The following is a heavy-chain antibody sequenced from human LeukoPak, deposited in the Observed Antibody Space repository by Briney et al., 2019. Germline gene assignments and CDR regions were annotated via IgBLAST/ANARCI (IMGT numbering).Heavy chain of an antibody. D-gene: IGHD7-27*01. V-gene: IGHV3-64D*06. CDR3: VTELGIGGFDI. CDR1: GLTFSLYS. Sequence: PGGSLRLSWSASGLTFSLYSMHWVRQAPGKGLEYVSGISTNGGSTYYADSVKGRFTISRDNSKNTLYLQMSTLRAEDTSVYYCVTELGIGGFDIWGQGTMVTVSS. J-gene: IGHJ3*02. CDR2: ISTNGGST.